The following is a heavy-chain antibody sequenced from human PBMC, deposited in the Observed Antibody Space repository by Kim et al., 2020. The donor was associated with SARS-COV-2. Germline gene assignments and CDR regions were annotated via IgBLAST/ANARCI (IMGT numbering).Heavy chain of an antibody. V-gene: IGHV1-18*01. CDR3: ARVHCGGDCYIGDYYFDY. CDR2: ISAYNGNT. D-gene: IGHD2-21*02. Sequence: ASVKVSCKASGYTFTSYGISWVRQAPGQGLEWMGWISAYNGNTNYAQKLQGRVTMTTDTSTSTAYMELRSLRSDDTAVYYCARVHCGGDCYIGDYYFDYWGQGTLVTVSS. J-gene: IGHJ4*02. CDR1: GYTFTSYG.